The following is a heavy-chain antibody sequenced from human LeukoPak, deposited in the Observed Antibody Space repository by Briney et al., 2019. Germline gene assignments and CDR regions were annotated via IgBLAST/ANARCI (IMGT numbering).Heavy chain of an antibody. CDR2: INPNSGGT. V-gene: IGHV1-2*02. CDR3: ASSSRETVSDFF. CDR1: GYTFTGYY. D-gene: IGHD6-13*01. Sequence: ASVKVSCKPSGYTFTGYYMYCVRQAPGQGLEWMGWINPNSGGTNYAQKLQCSVTMTRDTSISTAYMELRRLRSDDTAVYYCASSSRETVSDFFWGQGTLVTVSS. J-gene: IGHJ4*02.